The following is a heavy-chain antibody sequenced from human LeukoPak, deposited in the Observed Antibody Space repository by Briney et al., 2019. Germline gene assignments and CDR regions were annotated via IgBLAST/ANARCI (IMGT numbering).Heavy chain of an antibody. CDR1: GITFSDYY. J-gene: IGHJ4*01. Sequence: PGGSLTLSCTASGITFSDYYMNWIRQAPGKGLEWLSYFSRCGSPIYYADSVKGRFTISRDNAKNSLYLQMNSMRVEDTAMYYCVITAGPPTDHWGQGALVTVSS. CDR2: FSRCGSPI. V-gene: IGHV3-11*04. D-gene: IGHD1-14*01. CDR3: VITAGPPTDH.